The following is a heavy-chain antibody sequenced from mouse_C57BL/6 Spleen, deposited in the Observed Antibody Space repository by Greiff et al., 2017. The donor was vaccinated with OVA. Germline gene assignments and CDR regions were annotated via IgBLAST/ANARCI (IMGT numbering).Heavy chain of an antibody. CDR2: IDPENGDT. CDR3: TTPIPSLFDY. V-gene: IGHV14-4*01. J-gene: IGHJ2*01. CDR1: GFNIKDDY. Sequence: VQLQQSGAELVRPGASVKLSCTASGFNIKDDYMHWVKQRPEQGLEWIGWIDPENGDTEYASKFQGKATITADTSSNTAYLQLSSLTSEDTAVYYCTTPIPSLFDYWGQGTTLTVSS.